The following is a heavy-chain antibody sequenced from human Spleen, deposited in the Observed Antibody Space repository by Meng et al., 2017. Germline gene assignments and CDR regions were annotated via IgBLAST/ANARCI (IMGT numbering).Heavy chain of an antibody. D-gene: IGHD6-19*01. CDR1: GFSLSNYE. J-gene: IGHJ4*02. Sequence: GGSLRLSCAAFGFSLSNYEVNWVRQAPGKGLEWVSYISSSGSIIYYADSVKGRFPVSRDNAKNSLYLQMNSLRAEDTAVYYCARYSNGVIYWGQGTLVTVSS. CDR3: ARYSNGVIY. V-gene: IGHV3-48*03. CDR2: ISSSGSII.